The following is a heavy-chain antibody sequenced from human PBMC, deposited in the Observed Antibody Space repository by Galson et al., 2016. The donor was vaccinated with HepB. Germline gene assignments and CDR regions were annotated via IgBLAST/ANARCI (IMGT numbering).Heavy chain of an antibody. CDR1: EFTFNRYT. CDR2: ISSSSSCI. V-gene: IGHV3-21*01. D-gene: IGHD3-9*01. CDR3: AKDQGVLRHFDWLTYDAFDM. J-gene: IGHJ3*02. Sequence: SLRLSCAASEFTFNRYTMNWVRQAPGKGLEWVAYISSSSSCIYYADSVKGRFTISRDNAKKSLYLQMNSLRPEDTAVYYCAKDQGVLRHFDWLTYDAFDMWGQGTMVTVSS.